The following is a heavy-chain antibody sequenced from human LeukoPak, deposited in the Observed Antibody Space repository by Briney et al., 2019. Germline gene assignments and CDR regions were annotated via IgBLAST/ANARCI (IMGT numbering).Heavy chain of an antibody. J-gene: IGHJ1*01. D-gene: IGHD3-22*01. V-gene: IGHV3-23*01. CDR3: AKDSPGYSLFQH. CDR1: GFTFGDYA. CDR2: ISASGGTT. Sequence: PGRSLRLSCTASGFTFGDYAMSWVRQAPGKGLQWVSTISASGGTTYYADSVKGRFTISRDNSKNTLYLQMNRLRAEDTAVYYCAKDSPGYSLFQHWGQGTLVTVSS.